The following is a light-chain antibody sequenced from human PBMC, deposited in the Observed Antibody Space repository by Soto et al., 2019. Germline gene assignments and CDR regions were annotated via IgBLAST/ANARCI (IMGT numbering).Light chain of an antibody. CDR2: GAS. CDR1: QSVSSSY. V-gene: IGKV3-20*01. J-gene: IGKJ3*01. CDR3: QQYCSSPFT. Sequence: EIVLTQSPGTLSLSPGERATISCRASQSVSSSYLGWYQQQPGQATRLLIYGASSRATGIPDRFSGSGSGTDFTLTISRREPEDFAVYYCQQYCSSPFTFGPGTKVDIK.